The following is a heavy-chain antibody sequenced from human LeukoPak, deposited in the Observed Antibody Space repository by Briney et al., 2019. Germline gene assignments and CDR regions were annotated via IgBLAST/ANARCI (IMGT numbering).Heavy chain of an antibody. D-gene: IGHD3-10*01. J-gene: IGHJ4*02. CDR3: AKRYYYGSGSSDY. CDR1: GFTFSDYY. Sequence: NAGGSLRLSCAASGFTFSDYYMSWIRQAPGKGLEWVSYISSSGSTIYYADSVKGRFTISRDNSKSTLYLQMNSLTAEDTAVYYCAKRYYYGSGSSDYWGQGTLVTVSS. CDR2: ISSSGSTI. V-gene: IGHV3-11*01.